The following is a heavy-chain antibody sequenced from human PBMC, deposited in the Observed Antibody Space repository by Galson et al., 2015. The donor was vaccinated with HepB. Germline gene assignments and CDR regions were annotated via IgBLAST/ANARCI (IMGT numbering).Heavy chain of an antibody. CDR1: GFTFSSYS. CDR2: ISSSSSTI. D-gene: IGHD5-12*01. J-gene: IGHJ6*02. CDR3: ARDGSGYDWHYYGMDV. V-gene: IGHV3-48*01. Sequence: SLRLSCAASGFTFSSYSMNWVRQAPGKGLEWVSYISSSSSTIYYADSVKGRFTISRDNAKNSLYLQMNSLRAEDTAVYYCARDGSGYDWHYYGMDVWGQGTTVTVSS.